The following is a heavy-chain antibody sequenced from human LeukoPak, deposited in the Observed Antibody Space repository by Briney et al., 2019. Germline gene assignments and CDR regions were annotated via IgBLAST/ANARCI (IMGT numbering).Heavy chain of an antibody. CDR2: IRNKANSYAT. J-gene: IGHJ3*02. D-gene: IGHD2-15*01. Sequence: PGVSLRLSCAASGFSFSSYSMHWVRQASGKGLEGFGRIRNKANSYATAYAAWVKDRFTISSDDSKNTAYQQMNSLKTEDTAVYVCTRQDLDHVVFDIWGQGTMVTVSS. CDR3: TRQDLDHVVFDI. V-gene: IGHV3-73*01. CDR1: GFSFSSYS.